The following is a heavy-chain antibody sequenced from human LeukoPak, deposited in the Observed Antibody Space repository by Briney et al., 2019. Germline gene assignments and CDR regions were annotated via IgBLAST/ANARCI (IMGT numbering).Heavy chain of an antibody. J-gene: IGHJ5*02. CDR1: GGSISSSSYY. CDR3: ARALGDYGVPHNWFDP. Sequence: SETLSLTCTVSGGSISSSSYYWGWIRQPPGKGLEWIGSIYYSGSTYYNPSLKSRVTISVDTSKNQFSLKLSSVTAADTALYFCARALGDYGVPHNWFDPWGQGTLVTVSS. D-gene: IGHD4-17*01. CDR2: IYYSGST. V-gene: IGHV4-39*07.